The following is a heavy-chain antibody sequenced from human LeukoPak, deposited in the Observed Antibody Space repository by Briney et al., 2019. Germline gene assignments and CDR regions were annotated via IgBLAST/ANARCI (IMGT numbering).Heavy chain of an antibody. CDR3: ARDPSPLRYFDWLLSPYFDY. CDR2: ITYDGSNK. V-gene: IGHV3-30*04. CDR1: GFTFSSYA. Sequence: GRSLRLSCAASGFTFSSYAMHWVRQAPGKGLEWVAVITYDGSNKYYADSVKGRFTISRDNSKNTLYLQMNSLRAEDTAVYYCARDPSPLRYFDWLLSPYFDYWGQGTLVTVSS. J-gene: IGHJ4*02. D-gene: IGHD3-9*01.